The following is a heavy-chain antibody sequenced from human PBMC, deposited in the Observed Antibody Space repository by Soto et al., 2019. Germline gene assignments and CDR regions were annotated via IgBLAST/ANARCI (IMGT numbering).Heavy chain of an antibody. V-gene: IGHV4-39*01. CDR3: ARRPLVRGIIPYYFDS. J-gene: IGHJ4*02. CDR2: IYYRGSA. Sequence: QLQLQESGPGLVKPSETLSLTCTVSGGSINNSSFYWGWVRQPPGKRLEWIGSIYYRGSAYYNPSPESRLTTSVAPPKNQFSPNLSSVTAADTAVYFCARRPLVRGIIPYYFDSWGQGTLVTVSS. CDR1: GGSINNSSFY. D-gene: IGHD3-10*01.